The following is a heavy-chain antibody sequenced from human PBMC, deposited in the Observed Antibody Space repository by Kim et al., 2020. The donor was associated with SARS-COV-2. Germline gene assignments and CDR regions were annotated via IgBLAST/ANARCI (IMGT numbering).Heavy chain of an antibody. J-gene: IGHJ5*02. Sequence: ASVKVSCKASGYSFTRYVIHWVRQAPGQRLEWMGWINAGNGNTQYSRKFQGRITITRDTSASTVYMELSSLRSEDTALYYCARSFSSVSKIYFNWVDPWGQGTLVTVSS. CDR2: INAGNGNT. V-gene: IGHV1-3*01. D-gene: IGHD2-15*01. CDR1: GYSFTRYV. CDR3: ARSFSSVSKIYFNWVDP.